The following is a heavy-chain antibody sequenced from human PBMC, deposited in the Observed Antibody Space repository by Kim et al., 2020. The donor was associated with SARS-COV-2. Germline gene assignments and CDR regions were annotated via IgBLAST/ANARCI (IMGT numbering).Heavy chain of an antibody. Sequence: SETLSLTCAVSDDSFSSCIHFWGWLRQPPGRGLEWIGSMYYRGTTYYNPNLKSRVSISADTSKSQFSLRLSSVTAADTAIYYCARHHYYGAGSPNWFDPWGRGTLVTVYS. V-gene: IGHV4-39*01. CDR1: DDSFSSCIHF. J-gene: IGHJ5*02. D-gene: IGHD3-10*01. CDR3: ARHHYYGAGSPNWFDP. CDR2: MYYRGTT.